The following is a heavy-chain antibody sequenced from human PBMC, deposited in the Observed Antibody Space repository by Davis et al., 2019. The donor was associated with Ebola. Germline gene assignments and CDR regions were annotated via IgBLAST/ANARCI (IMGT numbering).Heavy chain of an antibody. J-gene: IGHJ4*02. D-gene: IGHD4-17*01. V-gene: IGHV4-34*01. CDR3: ARGDYGDYVLSY. Sequence: PSETLSLTCAVYGGSFSGYYWTWIRRPPGKGLEWIGEAFHSGSTNYNPSLKGRVTILVDRSKNQFSLKLSSVTAADTAVYYCARGDYGDYVLSYWGQGTLVTVSS. CDR1: GGSFSGYY. CDR2: AFHSGST.